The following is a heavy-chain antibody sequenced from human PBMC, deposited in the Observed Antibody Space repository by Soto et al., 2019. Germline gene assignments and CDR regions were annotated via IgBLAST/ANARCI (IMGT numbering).Heavy chain of an antibody. CDR3: ARGPGYCTTTSCRRGYVY. D-gene: IGHD2-2*01. J-gene: IGHJ4*02. Sequence: QVQLEQWGAGLLKPSETLSLTCAVYGGSFSGYFWTWIRQSPGKGLQWIGEISHSGRTNYNTSLNARVTISIDTSNEQFSLTLTSVTVADTAVYYCARGPGYCTTTSCRRGYVYWGQGTLVTVSS. V-gene: IGHV4-34*02. CDR2: ISHSGRT. CDR1: GGSFSGYF.